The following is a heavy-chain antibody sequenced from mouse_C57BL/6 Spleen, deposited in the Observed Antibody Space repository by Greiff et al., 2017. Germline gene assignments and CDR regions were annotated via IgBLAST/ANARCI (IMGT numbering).Heavy chain of an antibody. CDR3: ARRSITTEDYYAMDD. V-gene: IGHV2-9-1*01. CDR2: IWTGGGT. CDR1: GFSLTSYA. Sequence: VHLVESGPGLVAPSQSLSITCTVSGFSLTSYAISWVRQPPGKGLEWLGVIWTGGGTNYNSALKSRLSISKDNSKSQVFLKMNSLQTDDTARYYCARRSITTEDYYAMDDWGQGTSVTVSS. D-gene: IGHD1-1*01. J-gene: IGHJ4*01.